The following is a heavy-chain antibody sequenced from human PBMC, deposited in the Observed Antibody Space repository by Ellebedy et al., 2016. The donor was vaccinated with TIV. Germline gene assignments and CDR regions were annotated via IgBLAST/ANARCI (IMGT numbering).Heavy chain of an antibody. J-gene: IGHJ4*02. CDR2: IKQDGSEK. Sequence: GGSLRLXXAASGFTLSLYWMSWVRQAPGKGLEWVANIKQDGSEKFYVGSVKGRFTISRDNAKSSLSLQMNSLRAEDTAVYYCARDHQLELDYWGQGTLVTVSS. CDR1: GFTLSLYW. D-gene: IGHD1-7*01. CDR3: ARDHQLELDY. V-gene: IGHV3-7*01.